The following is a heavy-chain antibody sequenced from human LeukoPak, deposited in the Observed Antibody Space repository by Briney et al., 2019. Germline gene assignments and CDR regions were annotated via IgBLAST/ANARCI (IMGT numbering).Heavy chain of an antibody. V-gene: IGHV3-48*03. J-gene: IGHJ4*02. Sequence: GGSLRLSCAASGFTFSSYEMNWVRQAPGKGLEWVSYISSSGSTTYYADSVKGRFTISRDNSKNTLYLQMNSLRAEDTAVYYCAKWGCSGSDCYPFDYWGQGTLVTVSS. CDR1: GFTFSSYE. D-gene: IGHD2-21*02. CDR2: ISSSGSTT. CDR3: AKWGCSGSDCYPFDY.